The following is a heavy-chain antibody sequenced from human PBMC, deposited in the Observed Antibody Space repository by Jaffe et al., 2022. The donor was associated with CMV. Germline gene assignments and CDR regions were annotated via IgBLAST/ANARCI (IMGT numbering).Heavy chain of an antibody. CDR2: INHSGST. Sequence: QVQLQQWGAGLLKPSETLSLTCAVYGGSFSGYYWSWIRQPPGKGLEWIGEINHSGSTNYNPSLKSRVTISVDTSKNQFSLKLSSVTAADTAVYYCARGGPYCTNGVCYTWFYDYWGQGTLVTVSS. CDR1: GGSFSGYY. D-gene: IGHD2-8*01. CDR3: ARGGPYCTNGVCYTWFYDY. J-gene: IGHJ4*02. V-gene: IGHV4-34*01.